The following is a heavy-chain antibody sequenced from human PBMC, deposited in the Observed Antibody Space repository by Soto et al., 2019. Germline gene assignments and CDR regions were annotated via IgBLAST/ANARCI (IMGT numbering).Heavy chain of an antibody. CDR1: GCSISSGGYY. Sequence: PSETLSLTCTVSGCSISSGGYYWSWILHHPGKGLEWIGYIYYSGSTYYNPSLKSRVTISVDTSKNQFSLKLSSVTAADTAVYYCARANLYDFWIGYYPYSHYATDVPGQAPTLTLSS. CDR3: ARANLYDFWIGYYPYSHYATDV. V-gene: IGHV4-31*03. CDR2: IYYSGST. D-gene: IGHD3-3*01. J-gene: IGHJ6*02.